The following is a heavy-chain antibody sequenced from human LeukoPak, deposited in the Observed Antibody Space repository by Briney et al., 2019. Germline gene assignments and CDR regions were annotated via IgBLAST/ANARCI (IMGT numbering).Heavy chain of an antibody. D-gene: IGHD2-2*02. CDR3: ARALEDIVVVPAAIFHYYYMDV. V-gene: IGHV4-39*07. J-gene: IGHJ6*03. Sequence: SETLSLTCTVSGGSISSSSYHWGWIRQPPGKGLEWIGSIYYSGGTYYNPSLKSRVTISVDTSKNQFSLKLSSVTAADTAVYYCARALEDIVVVPAAIFHYYYMDVWGKGTTVTVSS. CDR1: GGSISSSSYH. CDR2: IYYSGGT.